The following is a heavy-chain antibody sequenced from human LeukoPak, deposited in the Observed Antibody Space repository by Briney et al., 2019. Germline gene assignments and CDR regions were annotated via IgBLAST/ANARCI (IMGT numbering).Heavy chain of an antibody. CDR1: GFTFSTYG. V-gene: IGHV3-23*01. J-gene: IGHJ4*02. CDR2: LSDSGGNT. Sequence: PGGSLRLSCAASGFTFSTYGMGWVRQAPGKGLEWVSTLSDSGGNTHYADSVKGRFTTSRDNSKSTLYLQMNSLRVEDTAVYYCAKDGGGNSLFDSWGQGTLVSVSS. D-gene: IGHD2/OR15-2a*01. CDR3: AKDGGGNSLFDS.